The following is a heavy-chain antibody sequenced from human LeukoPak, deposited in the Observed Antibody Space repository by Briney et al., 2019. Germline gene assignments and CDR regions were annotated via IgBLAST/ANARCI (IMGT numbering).Heavy chain of an antibody. CDR3: GGGSGWNHDY. V-gene: IGHV3-7*01. D-gene: IGHD6-19*01. J-gene: IGHJ4*02. CDR1: GFTFTW. CDR2: IKQDGNAK. Sequence: GGSLRLSCAASGFTFTWMNWVRQAPGKGLEWVANIKQDGNAKYYVDSVLGRFTISSHNAKHLLYLQMNSQRAEDTAVYCFGGGSGWNHDYWGQGTLVTVSS.